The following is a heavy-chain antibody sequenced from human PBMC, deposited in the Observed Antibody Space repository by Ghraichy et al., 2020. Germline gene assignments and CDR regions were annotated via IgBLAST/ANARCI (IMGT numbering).Heavy chain of an antibody. D-gene: IGHD2-8*01. Sequence: ASVKVSCKASGYTFTGYYMHWVRQAPGQGLEWMGWINPNSGGTNYAQKFQGRVTMTRDTSISTAYMELSRLRSDDTAVYYCARTMEGVLMVYANHWGQGTLVTVSS. J-gene: IGHJ5*02. CDR2: INPNSGGT. CDR3: ARTMEGVLMVYANH. CDR1: GYTFTGYY. V-gene: IGHV1-2*02.